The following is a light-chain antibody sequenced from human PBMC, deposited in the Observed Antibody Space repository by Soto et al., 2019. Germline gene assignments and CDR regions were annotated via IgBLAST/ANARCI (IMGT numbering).Light chain of an antibody. CDR1: QSLLFSNGYNY. Sequence: DIVMTQSPLSLPVTPGEPASISCRSSQSLLFSNGYNYLDRYPQKPGQSPQLLIYLGSDRASGVPDRFSGSGSGTDFTLKISRVEAEDVGVYYCMQSLQTPWTFGQGTKVDIK. CDR2: LGS. CDR3: MQSLQTPWT. V-gene: IGKV2-28*01. J-gene: IGKJ1*01.